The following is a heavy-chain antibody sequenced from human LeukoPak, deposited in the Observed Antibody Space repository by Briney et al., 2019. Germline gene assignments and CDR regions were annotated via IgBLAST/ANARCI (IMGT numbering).Heavy chain of an antibody. CDR1: GYTFTSYY. D-gene: IGHD3-22*01. Sequence: ASVKVSCKASGYTFTSYYVHWVRQAPGEGLEWMGIINPSGGSTSYAQKFQGRVTMTRDMSTSTVYMELSSLRSEDTAVYYCARAPLYYYDSSGSGAFDIWGQGTMVTVSS. CDR2: INPSGGST. J-gene: IGHJ3*02. V-gene: IGHV1-46*01. CDR3: ARAPLYYYDSSGSGAFDI.